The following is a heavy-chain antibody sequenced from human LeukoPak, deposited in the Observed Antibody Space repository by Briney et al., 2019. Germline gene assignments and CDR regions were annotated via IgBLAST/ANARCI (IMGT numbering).Heavy chain of an antibody. Sequence: GGSLRLSCAASGFTFNKYAMTWVRQTPGKGLVWVSVISGSGGTIYYADSVKGRFTISRDNSKNTLYLQMNSLRAEDTALYFCAKYYFDTSGSPKRFFDYWGQGTLVTVSS. D-gene: IGHD3-22*01. J-gene: IGHJ4*01. CDR2: ISGSGGTI. CDR1: GFTFNKYA. V-gene: IGHV3-23*01. CDR3: AKYYFDTSGSPKRFFDY.